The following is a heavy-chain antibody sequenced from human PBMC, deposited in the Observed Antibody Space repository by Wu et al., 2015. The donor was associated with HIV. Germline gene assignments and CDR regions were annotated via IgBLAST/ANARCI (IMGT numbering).Heavy chain of an antibody. CDR3: ARDRIYCSSTSCYSYNWFDP. J-gene: IGHJ5*02. V-gene: IGHV1-2*02. D-gene: IGHD2-2*01. CDR1: GYTFTGYY. CDR2: INPNSGGT. Sequence: QVQLVQSGAEVKKPGASVKVSCRASGYTFTGYYMHWVRQAPGQGLEWMGWINPNSGGTNYAQKFQGRVTMTRDTSISTAYMELSRLRSDDTAVYYCARDRIYCSSTSCYSYNWFDPWGQGTLVTVSS.